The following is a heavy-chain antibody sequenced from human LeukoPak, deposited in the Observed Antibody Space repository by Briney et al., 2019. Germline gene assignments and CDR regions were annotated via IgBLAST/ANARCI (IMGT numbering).Heavy chain of an antibody. CDR2: ISYEGGTQ. CDR1: GFTFSSYW. CDR3: AKEGTPQVSTWYDL. V-gene: IGHV3-30*18. D-gene: IGHD3-10*01. J-gene: IGHJ5*02. Sequence: GGSLRLSCAASGFTFSSYWMHWVRQAPGKGLEWVAVISYEGGTQHYADSVKGRFIISRDNPRNTLYLQMNILRTEDTAVYYCAKEGTPQVSTWYDLWGLGTQVIVSS.